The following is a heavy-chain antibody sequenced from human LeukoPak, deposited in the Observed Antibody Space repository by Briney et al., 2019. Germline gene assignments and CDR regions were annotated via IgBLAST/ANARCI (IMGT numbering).Heavy chain of an antibody. CDR1: GGSISSYY. CDR2: IYYSGST. V-gene: IGHV4-59*01. D-gene: IGHD6-6*01. Sequence: SETLSLTCTVSGGSISSYYWSWIRQPPGKRLEWIGYIYYSGSTNYNPSLKSRVTISVDTSKNQFSLKLSSVTAADTAVYYCARLGVDSSSSDYWGQGTLVTVSS. CDR3: ARLGVDSSSSDY. J-gene: IGHJ4*02.